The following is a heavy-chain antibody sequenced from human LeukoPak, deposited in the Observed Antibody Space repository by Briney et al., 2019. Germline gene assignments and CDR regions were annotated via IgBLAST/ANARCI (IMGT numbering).Heavy chain of an antibody. D-gene: IGHD4-17*01. V-gene: IGHV4-59*08. CDR3: ARHQSYGDYALDY. Sequence: PSETLSLTCTVSGGSISGYYWSWFRQPPGQGLEWIAHIHYTGRTTYNPALNSRVTISLDTSKNQFSLKVTSVSAADTAVYYCARHQSYGDYALDYWDQGTLVTVSS. CDR2: IHYTGRT. CDR1: GGSISGYY. J-gene: IGHJ4*02.